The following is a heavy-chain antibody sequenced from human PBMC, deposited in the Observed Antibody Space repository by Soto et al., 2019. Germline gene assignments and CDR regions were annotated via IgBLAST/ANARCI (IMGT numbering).Heavy chain of an antibody. Sequence: GGSLRLSCAVSGFTFGTYGLHWVCQAPRPGLEWVAGIWYDGSVKTYADSVKGRFSISRDNSQNTVYLQMNTLRAGDTAVYYCARADCGGQCPCDYWGQGTLVTVSS. CDR3: ARADCGGQCPCDY. D-gene: IGHD2-21*01. V-gene: IGHV3-33*01. CDR1: GFTFGTYG. J-gene: IGHJ4*02. CDR2: IWYDGSVK.